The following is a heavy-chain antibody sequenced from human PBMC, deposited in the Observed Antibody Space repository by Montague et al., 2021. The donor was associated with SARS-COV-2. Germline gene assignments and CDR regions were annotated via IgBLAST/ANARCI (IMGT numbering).Heavy chain of an antibody. Sequence: SETLSLTCAVSGGSFSRYYWSWIRQPPGKGLEWIGEISQSGNTKYNPSLQSRVSISLDTSRNQFSLKLSSVTAADTAVYYCARVIAGYCSSTSCCTGWFDPWGQGTLVTVSS. CDR2: ISQSGNT. CDR1: GGSFSRYY. D-gene: IGHD2-2*02. CDR3: ARVIAGYCSSTSCCTGWFDP. J-gene: IGHJ5*02. V-gene: IGHV4-34*01.